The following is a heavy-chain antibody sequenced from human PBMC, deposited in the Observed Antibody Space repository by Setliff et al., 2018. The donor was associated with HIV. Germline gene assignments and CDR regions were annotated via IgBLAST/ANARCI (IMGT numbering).Heavy chain of an antibody. J-gene: IGHJ6*04. Sequence: SETLSLTCSVSGDSISSGASYWSWIRQPAGKGLEWIGHIYTSGNTNYNPSLKSRVSISVATSKNQFFLTLTSVTAADSAVYYCARLGEHDTGDLDVWGKGTTVTVSS. CDR1: GDSISSGASY. D-gene: IGHD1-1*01. CDR2: IYTSGNT. CDR3: ARLGEHDTGDLDV. V-gene: IGHV4-61*09.